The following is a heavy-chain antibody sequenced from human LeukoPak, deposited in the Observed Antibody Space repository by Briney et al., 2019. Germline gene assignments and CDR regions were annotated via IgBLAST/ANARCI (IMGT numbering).Heavy chain of an antibody. Sequence: PGGSLRLSCAASGFTFDDYAMHWVRQAPGKGLEWVSGISWNSGSIGYADSVEGRFTISRDNAKNSLYLQMNSLRAEDTALYYCAKDMGACSSTSCYLYGAFDIWGQGAMVTVSS. CDR2: ISWNSGSI. J-gene: IGHJ3*02. D-gene: IGHD2-2*01. CDR1: GFTFDDYA. CDR3: AKDMGACSSTSCYLYGAFDI. V-gene: IGHV3-9*01.